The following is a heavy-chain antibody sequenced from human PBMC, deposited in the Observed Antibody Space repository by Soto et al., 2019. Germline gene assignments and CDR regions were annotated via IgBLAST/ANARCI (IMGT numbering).Heavy chain of an antibody. CDR2: INHSGST. J-gene: IGHJ1*01. Sequence: SETLSLTCAVYGGSFSGYYWSWIRQPPGKGLEWIGEINHSGSTNYNPSLKSRVTISVDTSKNQFSLKLSSVTAADTAVYYCAVGYDSSGYEYFQHWGQGTLVTVS. CDR3: AVGYDSSGYEYFQH. CDR1: GGSFSGYY. D-gene: IGHD3-22*01. V-gene: IGHV4-34*01.